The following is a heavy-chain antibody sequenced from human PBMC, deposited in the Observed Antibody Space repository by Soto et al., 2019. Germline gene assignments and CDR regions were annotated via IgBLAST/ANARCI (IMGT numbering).Heavy chain of an antibody. CDR1: SGSISSSNW. D-gene: IGHD4-17*01. Sequence: QVQLQESGPGLVKPSGTLSLTCAVSSGSISSSNWWSWVRQPPGKGLGWIGEIYHSGSTNYNPSLERRVNISVDKSKNQFSRKLSSVTAADTAVYYCARGPNDYEHAFDIWGQGTMVTVSS. J-gene: IGHJ3*02. V-gene: IGHV4-4*02. CDR3: ARGPNDYEHAFDI. CDR2: IYHSGST.